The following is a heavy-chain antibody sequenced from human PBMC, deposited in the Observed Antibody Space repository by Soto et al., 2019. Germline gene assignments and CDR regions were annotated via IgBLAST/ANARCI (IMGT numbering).Heavy chain of an antibody. J-gene: IGHJ6*03. V-gene: IGHV3-74*01. CDR3: VRGASGRYYMDV. CDR2: INTDASRT. D-gene: IGHD3-10*01. CDR1: GFTFSSYW. Sequence: EVQLVESGGGLVQPGGSLRLSCAASGFTFSSYWIHWVRQGPGKGLVWVSRINTDASRTNYADSVKGRFTISRDNAKNTVYLQVNCLRDEDTALYFCVRGASGRYYMDVWGKGTTVTVSS.